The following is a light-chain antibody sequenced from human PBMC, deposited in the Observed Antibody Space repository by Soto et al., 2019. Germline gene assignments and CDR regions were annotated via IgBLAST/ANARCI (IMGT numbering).Light chain of an antibody. CDR1: QSVSSSY. CDR3: QQYGSSPWT. CDR2: GAS. V-gene: IGKV3-20*01. Sequence: EIVLTQSPGILSLSPGDRATLSCRASQSVSSSYLAWCQQKPGQAPGLLIYGASRRATGIPDRFSGSGSGTDFTLTISRLEPEDFAVYYCQQYGSSPWTFGQGTKVDIK. J-gene: IGKJ1*01.